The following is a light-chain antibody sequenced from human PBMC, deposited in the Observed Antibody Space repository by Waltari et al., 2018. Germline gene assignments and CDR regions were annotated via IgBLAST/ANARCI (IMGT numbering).Light chain of an antibody. J-gene: IGLJ2*01. Sequence: QSALTQPRSVSGSPGQSVTLSCTGTSSYIGGYKYVSWYQQHPGQAPKPVIYDVDKRPSGVPDRFSGSKAGNTASLTISGLQTDDEADYYCCSYAGRYTSVFGGGTRVTVL. CDR3: CSYAGRYTSV. CDR2: DVD. CDR1: SSYIGGYKY. V-gene: IGLV2-11*01.